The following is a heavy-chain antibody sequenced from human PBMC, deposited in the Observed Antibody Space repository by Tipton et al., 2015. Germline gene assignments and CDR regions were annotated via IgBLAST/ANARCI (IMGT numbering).Heavy chain of an antibody. CDR2: IFYTGST. J-gene: IGHJ4*02. D-gene: IGHD1-26*01. V-gene: IGHV4-31*03. CDR3: ARVGKRCYSGTCYPDYFGY. Sequence: TLSLTCTVSGGSMNSGGYYWSWIRQHPGKALEWIGYIFYTGSTYYNPSLKSRLTLSVDTSKNQFSLMLSSMTAEDTAVYYCARVGKRCYSGTCYPDYFGYWGQGALVTVSS. CDR1: GGSMNSGGYY.